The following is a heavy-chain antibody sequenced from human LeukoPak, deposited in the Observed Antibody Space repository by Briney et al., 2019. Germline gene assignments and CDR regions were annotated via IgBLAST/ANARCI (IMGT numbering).Heavy chain of an antibody. CDR3: SRAYQRLGELSLPDY. CDR1: GYTFTHYA. J-gene: IGHJ4*02. Sequence: ASVKVSCKASGYTFTHYAMNWVRQAPGQGVEWMGWIHTSTGNPTYAHDFTGRFVFSLDTSVSTTYLQISSLKAEDTAVYLCSRAYQRLGELSLPDYWGQGTLVTVSS. D-gene: IGHD3-16*02. CDR2: IHTSTGNP. V-gene: IGHV7-4-1*02.